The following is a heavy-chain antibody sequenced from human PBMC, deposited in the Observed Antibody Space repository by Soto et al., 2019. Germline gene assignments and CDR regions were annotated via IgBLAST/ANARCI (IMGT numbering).Heavy chain of an antibody. CDR1: GSSFSIYA. Sequence: GGSLRLSCSAYGSSFSIYAMHWVRQAPGKGLEYVSSISTNGGSTHYADSVKGRFTISRDNSKNTQYLQMSSLRADDTAVYYCVKGEYYYDSSGYYPFDYWGQGT. CDR2: ISTNGGST. V-gene: IGHV3-64D*06. CDR3: VKGEYYYDSSGYYPFDY. D-gene: IGHD3-22*01. J-gene: IGHJ4*02.